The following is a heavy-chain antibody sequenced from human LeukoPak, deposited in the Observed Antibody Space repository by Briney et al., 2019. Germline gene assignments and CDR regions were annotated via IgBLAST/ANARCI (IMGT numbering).Heavy chain of an antibody. CDR3: ARYCSGGSCYSDRSRTAKYYFDY. Sequence: PSETLSLTCTVSGYSISSGYYWGWIRQPPGKGLEWIGSIYHSGSTYYNPSLKSRVTISVDTSKNQFSLKLSSVTAADTAVYYCARYCSGGSCYSDRSRTAKYYFDYWGQGTLVTVSS. CDR1: GYSISSGYY. J-gene: IGHJ4*02. CDR2: IYHSGST. V-gene: IGHV4-38-2*02. D-gene: IGHD2-15*01.